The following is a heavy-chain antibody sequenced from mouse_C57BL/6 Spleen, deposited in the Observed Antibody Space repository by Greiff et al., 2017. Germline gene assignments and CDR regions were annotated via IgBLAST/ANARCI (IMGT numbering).Heavy chain of an antibody. V-gene: IGHV1-53*01. Sequence: QVQLQQPGTELVKPGASVKLSCKASGYTFTSYWMHWVKQRPGQGLEWIGNINPSNGGTNYNEKFKSKATLTVDKSSRTASMQLSSLTSEDSAVYYCARWEDGYYVRFAYWGQGTLVTVSA. J-gene: IGHJ3*01. CDR2: INPSNGGT. D-gene: IGHD2-3*01. CDR1: GYTFTSYW. CDR3: ARWEDGYYVRFAY.